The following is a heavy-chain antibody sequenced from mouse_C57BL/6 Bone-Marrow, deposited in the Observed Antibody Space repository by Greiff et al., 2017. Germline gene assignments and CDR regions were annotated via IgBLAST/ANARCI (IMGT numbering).Heavy chain of an antibody. CDR3: ARGGRGMDY. J-gene: IGHJ4*01. Sequence: VQLQQPGAELVRPGSSVKLSCKASGYTFTSYWMDWVKQRPGQGLEWIGNIYPSDSETHYNQKFKDKATLTVAKSSSTAYMQLSSLTSEDSAVYYCARGGRGMDYWGQGTSVTVSS. CDR1: GYTFTSYW. CDR2: IYPSDSET. V-gene: IGHV1-61*01.